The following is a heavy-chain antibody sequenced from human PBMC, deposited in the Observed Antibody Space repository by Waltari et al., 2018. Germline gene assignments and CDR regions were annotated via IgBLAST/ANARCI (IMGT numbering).Heavy chain of an antibody. CDR1: GGSFSGYY. Sequence: QVQLQQWGAGLLKPSETLSLTCAVYGGSFSGYYWSWIRQPPGKGLEWIGESNHSGSTNYNPSLKSRVTISVDTSKNQFSLKLSSVTAADTAVYYCARERYYDSSGSPYYFDYWGQGTLVTVSS. J-gene: IGHJ4*02. CDR2: SNHSGST. V-gene: IGHV4-34*01. CDR3: ARERYYDSSGSPYYFDY. D-gene: IGHD3-22*01.